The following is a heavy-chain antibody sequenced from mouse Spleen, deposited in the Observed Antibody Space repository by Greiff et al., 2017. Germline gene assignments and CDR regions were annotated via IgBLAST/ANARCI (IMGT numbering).Heavy chain of an antibody. V-gene: IGHV3-6*01. CDR2: ISYDGSN. CDR3: ARDDDGYYVNY. CDR1: GYSITSGYY. D-gene: IGHD2-3*01. J-gene: IGHJ2*01. Sequence: EVQLQESGPGLVKPSQSLSLTCSVTGYSITSGYYWYWIRQLSGNIPEWMGFISYDGSNYYNPSLKNRIPITRDTSKNQFFLKMNSVTTEDTDTYYRARDDDGYYVNYWGQGTTRTVSS.